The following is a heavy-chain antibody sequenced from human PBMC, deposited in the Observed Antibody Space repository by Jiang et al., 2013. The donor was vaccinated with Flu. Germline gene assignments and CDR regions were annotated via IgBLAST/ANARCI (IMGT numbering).Heavy chain of an antibody. CDR1: GYTFTSYY. D-gene: IGHD5-24*01. Sequence: VQLVESGAEVKKPGASVKVSCKASGYTFTSYYMHWVRQAPGQGLEWMGIINPSGGSTSYAQKFQGRVTMTRDTSTSTVYMELSSLRSEDTAVYYCASSLPWEMATISYFDYWGQGTLVTVSS. CDR2: INPSGGST. V-gene: IGHV1-46*03. CDR3: ASSLPWEMATISYFDY. J-gene: IGHJ4*02.